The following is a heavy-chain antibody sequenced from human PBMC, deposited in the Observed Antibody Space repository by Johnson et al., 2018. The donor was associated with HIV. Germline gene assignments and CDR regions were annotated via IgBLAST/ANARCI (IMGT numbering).Heavy chain of an antibody. V-gene: IGHV3-23*04. CDR2: ISGSGGST. Sequence: VQLVESGGGLVKPGGSLRLSCAASGFTFSNAWMSWVRQAPGKGLEWVSAISGSGGSTYYANSVKGQFTISRDNSKNTLYLQMNSLRAEDTAVYYCARGCRDGYTCDAFDIWGQGTMVTVSS. J-gene: IGHJ3*02. CDR1: GFTFSNAW. CDR3: ARGCRDGYTCDAFDI. D-gene: IGHD5-24*01.